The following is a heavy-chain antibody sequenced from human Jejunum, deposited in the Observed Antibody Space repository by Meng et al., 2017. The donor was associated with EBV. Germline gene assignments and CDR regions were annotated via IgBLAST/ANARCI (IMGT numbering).Heavy chain of an antibody. CDR1: GYTFTTYG. CDR3: ARDERLGPYYFEY. CDR2: INTGNGDT. J-gene: IGHJ4*02. Sequence: VQLVHSGCEVQKPGASVNISFRASGYTFTTYGIHWLRQAPGERLELMGWINTGNGDTLYAQKFQVRVNITRDTSANTVYMDLSSLLSEDTAMYYCARDERLGPYYFEYWGQGTLVTVSS. V-gene: IGHV1-3*04. D-gene: IGHD1-1*01.